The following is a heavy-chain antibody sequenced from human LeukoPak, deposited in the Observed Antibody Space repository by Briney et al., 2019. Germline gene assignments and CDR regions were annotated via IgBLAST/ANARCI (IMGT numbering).Heavy chain of an antibody. J-gene: IGHJ5*02. CDR3: GKEGGA. Sequence: GGSLRLSCAASGFTFTTYGMSWVRQAPGKGLEWVSNISGSDDSLYYIDSVKGRFTISRDNSKDMVYLQMNSLKVEDTATYYCGKEGGAWGQGTKVTVSS. CDR2: ISGSDDSL. D-gene: IGHD3-16*01. V-gene: IGHV3-23*01. CDR1: GFTFTTYG.